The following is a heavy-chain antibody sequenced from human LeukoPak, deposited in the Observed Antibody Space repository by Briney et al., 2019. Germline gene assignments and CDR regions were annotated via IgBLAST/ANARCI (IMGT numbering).Heavy chain of an antibody. CDR3: AKSWVLRFLEWTTHDAFDI. Sequence: GGSLRLSCAASGFAFSSYAMHWVRQAPGKGLEWVAVISYDGSNKYYADSVKGRFTISRDNSKNTLYLQMNSLRAEDTAVYYCAKSWVLRFLEWTTHDAFDIWGQRTMVTVSS. D-gene: IGHD3-3*01. CDR1: GFAFSSYA. J-gene: IGHJ3*02. V-gene: IGHV3-30-3*02. CDR2: ISYDGSNK.